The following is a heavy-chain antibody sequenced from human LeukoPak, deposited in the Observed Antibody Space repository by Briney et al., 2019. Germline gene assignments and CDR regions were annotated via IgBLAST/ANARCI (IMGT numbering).Heavy chain of an antibody. CDR1: GFTFSSYE. CDR3: ARGGTLEYFQH. CDR2: ISSSGSTI. Sequence: GGSLRLSCAASGFTFSSYEMNWVRQAPGKGLEWVSYISSSGSTIYYADSVKGRFTISRDNAKNSLYLQMNSLRAEDTSVYYCARGGTLEYFQHWGQGTLVTVSS. J-gene: IGHJ1*01. V-gene: IGHV3-48*03.